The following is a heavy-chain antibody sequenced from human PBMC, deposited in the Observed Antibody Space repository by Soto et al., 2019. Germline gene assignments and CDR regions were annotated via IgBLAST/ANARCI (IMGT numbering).Heavy chain of an antibody. D-gene: IGHD6-6*01. CDR3: ARVGFSSSSEGY. J-gene: IGHJ4*02. Sequence: GASVKVSCKSSGYTFTAYYMHWVRQAPGQGLEWMGWINPNSGDTNYPQKFQGRVTMTRDTSINTVYMELSRLRPDDTAVYYCARVGFSSSSEGYWGQGTLVTVSS. V-gene: IGHV1-2*02. CDR2: INPNSGDT. CDR1: GYTFTAYY.